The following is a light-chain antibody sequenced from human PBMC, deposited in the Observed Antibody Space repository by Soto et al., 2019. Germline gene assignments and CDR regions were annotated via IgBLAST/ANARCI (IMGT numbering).Light chain of an antibody. CDR2: EVT. V-gene: IGLV2-14*01. Sequence: QSVLIQPPSVSWSPGQSVTISCTGTSSDVGHYNFVSWYQQHPGKAPKLMIYEVTNRPSGVSNRFSGSKSGNTASLTISGLQAEDEADYYCSSYTSRSALEVFGTGTKVTVL. J-gene: IGLJ1*01. CDR3: SSYTSRSALEV. CDR1: SSDVGHYNF.